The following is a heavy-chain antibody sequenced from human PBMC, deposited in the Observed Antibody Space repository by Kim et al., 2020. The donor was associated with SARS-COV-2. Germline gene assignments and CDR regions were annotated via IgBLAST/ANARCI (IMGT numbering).Heavy chain of an antibody. Sequence: ASVKVSCKVSGYTLPELSMHWVRQAPGKGLEWMGGFDPEDVQTIYAQKFQGRVTMTEDTSTDTAYMELSSLRPEDTAVYYCATFYAYCGGDCHYYFDYWGQGTLVTVSS. D-gene: IGHD2-21*02. CDR2: FDPEDVQT. CDR1: GYTLPELS. V-gene: IGHV1-24*01. CDR3: ATFYAYCGGDCHYYFDY. J-gene: IGHJ4*02.